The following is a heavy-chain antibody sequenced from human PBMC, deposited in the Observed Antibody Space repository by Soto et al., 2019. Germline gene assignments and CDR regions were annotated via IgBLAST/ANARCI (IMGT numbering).Heavy chain of an antibody. D-gene: IGHD3-10*01. CDR1: GFTFSGYA. V-gene: IGHV3-30*04. Sequence: QEQLVESGGGVIQPGRSPRLSCTAYGFTFSGYAMYWVRQAPGKGLEWEAFVSYTGNNKYYADSVKGRFSIAKDNSKNTRFLEVARLRGEDTAVYYCSRVRGGRSYLFAMDVWGQGTTVTVSS. CDR3: SRVRGGRSYLFAMDV. J-gene: IGHJ6*02. CDR2: VSYTGNNK.